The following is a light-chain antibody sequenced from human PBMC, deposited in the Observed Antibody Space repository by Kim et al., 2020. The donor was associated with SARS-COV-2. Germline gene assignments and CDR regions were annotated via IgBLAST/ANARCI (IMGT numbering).Light chain of an antibody. Sequence: SAGERATLTCRASQSVSTDLAWYQQKAGKAPRLLIYGASNIDTGIPSRFSGSGSGTDFTLTISSLEPEDFAAYYCQQDSNYPLAFGGGTKVDIK. V-gene: IGKV3-11*01. J-gene: IGKJ4*01. CDR3: QQDSNYPLA. CDR1: QSVSTD. CDR2: GAS.